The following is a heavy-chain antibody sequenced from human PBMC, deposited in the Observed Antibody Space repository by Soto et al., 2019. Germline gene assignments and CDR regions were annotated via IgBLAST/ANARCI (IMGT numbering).Heavy chain of an antibody. CDR1: GFIFTDYA. V-gene: IGHV3-30*18. CDR3: VKEEQYTDAYTDSYPFDS. J-gene: IGHJ4*02. D-gene: IGHD2-21*02. Sequence: GGSLRLSYAASGFIFTDYAMHWVRQAPGKGLEWVASMSYDGVNQYYADSVRGRFTISRDISQKTLSLQLNSLRHEDTAVYYCVKEEQYTDAYTDSYPFDSCGQGAQVTVSS. CDR2: MSYDGVNQ.